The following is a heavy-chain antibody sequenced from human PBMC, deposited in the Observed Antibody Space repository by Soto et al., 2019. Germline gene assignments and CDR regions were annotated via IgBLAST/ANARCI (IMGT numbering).Heavy chain of an antibody. CDR2: IIPIFGTT. D-gene: IGHD3-22*01. CDR1: GGTFNTYT. CDR3: AREEGYYGGSGYYYGYHFLHF. V-gene: IGHV1-69*13. J-gene: IGHJ4*02. Sequence: ASVKVSCKASGGTFNTYTFNWVRQVPGQGLEWMGGIIPIFGTTNYAQKLQGRVTFTADESTSTAYMELRNLRSEDTAVYYCAREEGYYGGSGYYYGYHFLHFWGQGTLVTVSS.